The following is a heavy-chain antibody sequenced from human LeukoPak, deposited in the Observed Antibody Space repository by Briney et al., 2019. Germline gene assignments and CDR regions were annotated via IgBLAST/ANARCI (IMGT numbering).Heavy chain of an antibody. CDR1: GFTFSSYA. CDR3: ATDNSSSWFGLDY. J-gene: IGHJ4*02. D-gene: IGHD6-13*01. Sequence: PGGSLRLSCAASGFTFSSYAMSWVRQAPGKGLEWVSAITGSGGSTYYAESVKGRFTISRDNSKNTLYLQMNSLRAEDTAVYYCATDNSSSWFGLDYWGQGTLVTVSS. V-gene: IGHV3-23*01. CDR2: ITGSGGST.